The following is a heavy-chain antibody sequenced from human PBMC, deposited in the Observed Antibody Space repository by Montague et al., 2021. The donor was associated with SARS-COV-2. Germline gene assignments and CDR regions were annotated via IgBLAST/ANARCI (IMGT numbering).Heavy chain of an antibody. CDR3: ARRPTCSITMFGVAELRAGIDF. CDR1: GGSISSSSYY. D-gene: IGHD3-3*01. J-gene: IGHJ4*02. V-gene: IGHV4-39*01. CDR2: IYYSGST. Sequence: SETLSLTCTVSGGSISSSSYYWGWIRQPPGKGLEWIGSIYYSGSTYYNPSLKSRVTISVDTSKNQFSLKLSSVTAADTAVYYCARRPTCSITMFGVAELRAGIDFWDQGTLVTVSS.